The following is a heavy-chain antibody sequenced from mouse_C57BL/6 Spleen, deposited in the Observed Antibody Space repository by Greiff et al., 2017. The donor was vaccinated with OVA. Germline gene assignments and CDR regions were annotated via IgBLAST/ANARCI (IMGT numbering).Heavy chain of an antibody. CDR1: GFTFSSYA. J-gene: IGHJ4*01. CDR3: ARDQGDYYAMDY. CDR2: ISDGGSYT. V-gene: IGHV5-4*01. Sequence: EVQLQESGGGLVKPGGSLKLSCAASGFTFSSYAMSWVRQTPEKRLEWVATISDGGSYTYYPDNVKGRFTISRDNAKNNLYLQMSHLKSEDTAMYYCARDQGDYYAMDYWGQGTSVTVSS. D-gene: IGHD3-2*02.